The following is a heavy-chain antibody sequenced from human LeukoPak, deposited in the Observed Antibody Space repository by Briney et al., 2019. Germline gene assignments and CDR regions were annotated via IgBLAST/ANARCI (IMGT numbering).Heavy chain of an antibody. V-gene: IGHV4-39*07. CDR2: IYYSGST. CDR3: ARVTNYYDSSGYQPPGYFQH. CDR1: GGSISSSCYY. D-gene: IGHD3-22*01. Sequence: SETLSLTCTVSGGSISSSCYYWGWIRQPPGKGLEWIGSIYYSGSTYYNPSLKSRVTISVDTSKNQFSLKLSSVTAADTAVYYCARVTNYYDSSGYQPPGYFQHWGPGTLVTVSS. J-gene: IGHJ1*01.